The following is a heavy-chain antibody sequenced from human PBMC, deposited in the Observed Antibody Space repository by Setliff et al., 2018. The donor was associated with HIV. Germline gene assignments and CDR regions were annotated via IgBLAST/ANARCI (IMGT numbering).Heavy chain of an antibody. CDR1: GGSFSTYY. CDR3: ARRILRSAFDY. Sequence: SLTCAVYGGSFSTYYWSWIRQSPGKRLEWLGEVNHSGGTNYNPSLKRRLIISSDASKNQFSLRLKSVTAADTAVYFCARRILRSAFDYWGQGTPVTVSS. V-gene: IGHV4-34*01. D-gene: IGHD2-15*01. J-gene: IGHJ4*02. CDR2: VNHSGGT.